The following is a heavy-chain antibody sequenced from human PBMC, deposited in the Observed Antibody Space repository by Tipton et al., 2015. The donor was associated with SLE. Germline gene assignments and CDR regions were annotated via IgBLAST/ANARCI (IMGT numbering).Heavy chain of an antibody. Sequence: TLSLTCTVSGGSISSYYWSWIRQPPGKGLEWIGYIYTSGSTNYNPSLKSRVTISVDTSKNQFSLKLSSVTAADTAVYYCARAEWELLTGFDYWGQGTLVTVSS. CDR3: ARAEWELLTGFDY. J-gene: IGHJ4*02. D-gene: IGHD1-26*01. CDR1: GGSISSYY. V-gene: IGHV4-4*08. CDR2: IYTSGST.